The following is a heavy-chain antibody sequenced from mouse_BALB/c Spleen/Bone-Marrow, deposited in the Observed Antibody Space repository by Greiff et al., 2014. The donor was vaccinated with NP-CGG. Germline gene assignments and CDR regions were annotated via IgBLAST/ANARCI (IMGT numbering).Heavy chain of an antibody. CDR2: IDPANGNT. CDR1: GFNIKDTY. Sequence: EVQLQQSGAELVKPGASVKLSCTASGFNIKDTYMHWVKQRPEQGLEWIGRIDPANGNTKYDPKFQGKATITADTSSNTAYLQLSSLTSEDTADYYCAPYYYGSSQSAYWGQGTLVTVSA. D-gene: IGHD1-1*01. CDR3: APYYYGSSQSAY. V-gene: IGHV14-3*02. J-gene: IGHJ3*01.